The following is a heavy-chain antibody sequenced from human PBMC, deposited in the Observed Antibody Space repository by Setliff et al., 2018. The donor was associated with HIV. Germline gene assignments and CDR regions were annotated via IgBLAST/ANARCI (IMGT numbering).Heavy chain of an antibody. D-gene: IGHD2-2*03. J-gene: IGHJ3*02. CDR3: AKDLDIVVVPAAPDAFDI. CDR2: ISGGST. Sequence: SLRLSCAASRFTFSYYNMYWLRQAPGEGLEWVSSISGGSTYYADSVKGRFTISSDNSKNTLYLQMNSLRAEDTAVYYCAKDLDIVVVPAAPDAFDIWGQGTMVTVSS. CDR1: RFTFSYYN. V-gene: IGHV3-23*01.